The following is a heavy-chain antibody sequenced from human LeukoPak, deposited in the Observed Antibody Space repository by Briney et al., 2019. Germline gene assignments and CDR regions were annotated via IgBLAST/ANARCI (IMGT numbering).Heavy chain of an antibody. V-gene: IGHV4-34*01. CDR3: ATTEGEIGYCSSTSCYHYFDY. CDR2: INHSGST. Sequence: SETLSLTCAVYSGSFSGYYWSWIRQPPGKGLEWIGEINHSGSTNYNPSLKSRVTISVDTSKNQFSLKLSSVTAADTAVYYCATTEGEIGYCSSTSCYHYFDYWGQGTLVTVSS. D-gene: IGHD2-2*01. J-gene: IGHJ4*02. CDR1: SGSFSGYY.